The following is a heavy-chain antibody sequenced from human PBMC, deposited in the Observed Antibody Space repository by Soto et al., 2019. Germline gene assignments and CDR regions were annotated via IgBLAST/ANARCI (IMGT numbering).Heavy chain of an antibody. CDR2: IYCSGST. D-gene: IGHD2-2*01. V-gene: IGHV4-59*01. CDR3: ARATCSSTSCYGWLVWFDP. CDR1: GGSISSYY. Sequence: QVQLQESGPGLVKPSETLSLTCTVSGGSISSYYWSWIRQPPGKGLEWIGYIYCSGSTNYNPSLKSRVTISVDTSKNQFSLKLSSVTAADTAVYYCARATCSSTSCYGWLVWFDPWGQGTLVTVSS. J-gene: IGHJ5*02.